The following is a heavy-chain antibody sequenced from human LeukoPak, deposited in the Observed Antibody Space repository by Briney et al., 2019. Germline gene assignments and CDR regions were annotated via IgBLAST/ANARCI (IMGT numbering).Heavy chain of an antibody. J-gene: IGHJ4*02. V-gene: IGHV3-23*01. D-gene: IGHD1/OR15-1a*01. Sequence: PGGSLRLSCAASGFTFRSYAMSWVRQAPGKGLEWVSGISDSGGGTYYADSVQGRFTISRDNSKNTLYLQMISLRAEDTAIYYCAKDRGGGPTNFDYWGQGTRVTVSA. CDR2: ISDSGGGT. CDR1: GFTFRSYA. CDR3: AKDRGGGPTNFDY.